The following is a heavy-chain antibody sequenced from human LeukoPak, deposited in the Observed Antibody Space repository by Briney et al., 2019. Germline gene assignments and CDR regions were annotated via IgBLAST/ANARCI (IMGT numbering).Heavy chain of an antibody. V-gene: IGHV3-48*04. CDR3: ARDLVATIGGT. CDR1: GFTFSSYS. D-gene: IGHD5-12*01. J-gene: IGHJ5*02. Sequence: GGSLRLSCAASGFTFSSYSMNWVRQAPGKGLEWVSYISSSSSTIYYAASVKGRFTISRDNAKNSLYLQMNSLRAEDTAVYYCARDLVATIGGTWGQGTLVTVSS. CDR2: ISSSSSTI.